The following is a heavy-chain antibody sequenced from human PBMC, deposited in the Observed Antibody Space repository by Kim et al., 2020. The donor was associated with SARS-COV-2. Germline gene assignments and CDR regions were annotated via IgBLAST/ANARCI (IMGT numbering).Heavy chain of an antibody. CDR1: GDTSRTYF. V-gene: IGHV1-46*01. CDR3: ATEGCGGTCFDY. Sequence: ASVKVSCKASGDTSRTYFIHWVRQAPGQGLEWMGLINRRSGSTSHAQNFQGRVTMTRDTSTDTVYMDLTSLRSEDTAIYYCATEGCGGTCFDYWGQGTQVTVSP. D-gene: IGHD2-15*01. J-gene: IGHJ4*02. CDR2: INRRSGST.